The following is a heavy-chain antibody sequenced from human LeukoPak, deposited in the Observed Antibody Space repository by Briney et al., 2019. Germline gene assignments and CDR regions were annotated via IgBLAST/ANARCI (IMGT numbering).Heavy chain of an antibody. V-gene: IGHV3-15*01. CDR1: GFIFSNYA. CDR3: IADTPDFAPYDFDY. CDR2: IKGKPDGGTA. Sequence: GGSLRLSCAASGFIFSNYAMSWVRQAPGKGLEWVGRIKGKPDGGTADYAAPVKGRFTISRDDSKNTLYLQMNSLKTEDTAVYYCIADTPDFAPYDFDYWGQGTLVTVSS. D-gene: IGHD1-14*01. J-gene: IGHJ4*02.